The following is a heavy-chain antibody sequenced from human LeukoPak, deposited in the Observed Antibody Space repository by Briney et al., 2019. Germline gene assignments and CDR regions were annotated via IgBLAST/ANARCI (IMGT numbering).Heavy chain of an antibody. CDR3: ARRDGRIAAAGPTGN. Sequence: PSETLSLTCTVSGGSISSSGYYWGWIRQPPGKGLEWIGSIYYSGSTYYNPSLKSRVTISVDTPKNQFSLKLSSVTAADTAVYYCARRDGRIAAAGPTGNWGQGTLVTVSS. V-gene: IGHV4-39*01. CDR2: IYYSGST. D-gene: IGHD6-13*01. CDR1: GGSISSSGYY. J-gene: IGHJ4*02.